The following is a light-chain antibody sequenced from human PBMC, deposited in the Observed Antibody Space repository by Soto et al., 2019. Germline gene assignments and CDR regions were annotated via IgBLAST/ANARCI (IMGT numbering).Light chain of an antibody. CDR1: QSLLHSNGYNS. V-gene: IGKV2-28*01. Sequence: IVMTQSPLSLPVTPGEPASISCRSSQSLLHSNGYNSLDWYLQKPGQSPQLLIYLGSNRASGGPDRFSGSGSGTDFTLKISRAEAGDVGVYYCMQALQTPCTFLQGTKVEGK. J-gene: IGKJ1*01. CDR3: MQALQTPCT. CDR2: LGS.